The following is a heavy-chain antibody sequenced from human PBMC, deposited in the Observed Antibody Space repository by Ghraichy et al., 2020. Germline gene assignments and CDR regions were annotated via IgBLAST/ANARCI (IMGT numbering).Heavy chain of an antibody. Sequence: SVKVSCKASGGTFSSYAISWVRQAPGQGLEWMGGIIPIFGTANYAQKFQGRVTITADESTSTAYMELSSLRSEDTAVYYCARLVLRYFDEPGYVDYWGQGTLVTVSS. J-gene: IGHJ4*02. CDR1: GGTFSSYA. D-gene: IGHD3-9*01. V-gene: IGHV1-69*13. CDR3: ARLVLRYFDEPGYVDY. CDR2: IIPIFGTA.